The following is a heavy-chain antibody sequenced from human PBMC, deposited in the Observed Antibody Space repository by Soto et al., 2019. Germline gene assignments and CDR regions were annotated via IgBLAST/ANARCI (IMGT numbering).Heavy chain of an antibody. J-gene: IGHJ4*02. CDR3: ARTPDVYYDPVFDY. Sequence: ASVNVSCKASGYTFTSYGISWVRQAPGQGLEWMGWISAYNGNTNYAQKLQGRVTMTTDTSTSTAYMELRSLRSDDTAVYYCARTPDVYYDPVFDYWGQGTLVTVSS. D-gene: IGHD3-22*01. CDR1: GYTFTSYG. CDR2: ISAYNGNT. V-gene: IGHV1-18*01.